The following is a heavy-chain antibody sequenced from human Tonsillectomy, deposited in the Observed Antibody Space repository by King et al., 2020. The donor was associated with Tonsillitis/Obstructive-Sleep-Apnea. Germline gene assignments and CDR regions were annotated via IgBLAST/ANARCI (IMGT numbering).Heavy chain of an antibody. CDR1: GGTFSSYA. D-gene: IGHD2-15*01. J-gene: IGHJ3*02. CDR2: IIPVFGTA. V-gene: IGHV1-69*01. Sequence: QVQLVESGAEVKKPGSSVTVSCTASGGTFSSYAISWVRQAPGQGLEWMGGIIPVFGTANYAQKFQGRVTITADESASTAYMELSSLRSEDTAVYYCARDQEGELGYCSGGSCYDAFDIWGQGTMVTVSS. CDR3: ARDQEGELGYCSGGSCYDAFDI.